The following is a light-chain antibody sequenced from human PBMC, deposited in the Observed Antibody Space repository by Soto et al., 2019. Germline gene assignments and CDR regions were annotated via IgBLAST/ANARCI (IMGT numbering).Light chain of an antibody. Sequence: IQMTQSPSSLSASVGDTITITCRASQNINTYLNWYQQKPGKAPKLLIYAASSVQGGVPSSFSGCGSGTDFTLTITNPQVEDFATYYCQQSHSSPFTFGPGTKVDF. CDR2: AAS. CDR1: QNINTY. V-gene: IGKV1-39*01. J-gene: IGKJ3*01. CDR3: QQSHSSPFT.